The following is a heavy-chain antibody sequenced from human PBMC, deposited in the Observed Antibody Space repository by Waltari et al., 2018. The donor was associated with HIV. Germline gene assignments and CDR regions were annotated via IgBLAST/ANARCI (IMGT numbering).Heavy chain of an antibody. CDR3: ARDRTATSRGNGMDV. V-gene: IGHV3-30*03. J-gene: IGHJ6*02. CDR1: GFTFSSSG. D-gene: IGHD1-1*01. Sequence: QVQLVESGGGVVQPGKALRLSCEGSGFTFSSSGVHWVRQAPGKGVEWVSTTSNDGGYQYYSDAVKGRFSITRDTSKNTLSLEMNSLRAEDTGIYYCARDRTATSRGNGMDVWGPGTTVIVSS. CDR2: TSNDGGYQ.